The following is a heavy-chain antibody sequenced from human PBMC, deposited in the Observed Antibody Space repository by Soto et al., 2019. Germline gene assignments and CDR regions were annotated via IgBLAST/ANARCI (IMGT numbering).Heavy chain of an antibody. CDR2: INHSGST. CDR3: ASTEGVRYYYYMDV. V-gene: IGHV4-34*01. Sequence: SETLSLTCAVYGGSFSGYYWSWIRQPPGKGLEWIGEINHSGSTNYNPSLKSRVTISVDTSKNQFSLKLSSVTAADTAVYYCASTEGVRYYYYMDVWGKGTTVTVSS. D-gene: IGHD2-8*01. J-gene: IGHJ6*03. CDR1: GGSFSGYY.